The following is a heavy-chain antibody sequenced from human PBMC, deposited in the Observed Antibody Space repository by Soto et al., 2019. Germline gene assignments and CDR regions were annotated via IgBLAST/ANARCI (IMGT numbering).Heavy chain of an antibody. Sequence: EVQLVESGGDLVQPGRSLRLSCAASGFTFDDYAMHWVRQAPGKGLEWVSGISWNSGSIGYADSVKGRFTISRDNAKNSLYLQMNSLRAEDTALYYCAILVRGVIDYWGQGTLVTVSS. CDR2: ISWNSGSI. D-gene: IGHD3-10*01. V-gene: IGHV3-9*01. J-gene: IGHJ4*02. CDR3: AILVRGVIDY. CDR1: GFTFDDYA.